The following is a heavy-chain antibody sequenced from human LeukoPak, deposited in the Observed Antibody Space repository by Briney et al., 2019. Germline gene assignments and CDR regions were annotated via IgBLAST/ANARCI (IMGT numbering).Heavy chain of an antibody. J-gene: IGHJ6*02. D-gene: IGHD2-2*01. Sequence: GGSLRLSCAASGFTFSSYSMNWVRQAPGKGLEWVSSISSSSSYIYYADSVKGRFTISRDNAKNSLYLQMNSLRAEDTAAYYCARESIVVVPAADYYYYGMDVWGQGTTVTVSS. CDR3: ARESIVVVPAADYYYYGMDV. V-gene: IGHV3-21*01. CDR1: GFTFSSYS. CDR2: ISSSSSYI.